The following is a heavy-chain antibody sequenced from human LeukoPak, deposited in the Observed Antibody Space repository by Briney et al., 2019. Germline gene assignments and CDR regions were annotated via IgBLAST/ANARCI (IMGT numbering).Heavy chain of an antibody. CDR3: AKVGKYSSSWFGYFHH. V-gene: IGHV3-48*03. CDR1: GFTFSSYE. Sequence: GGSLRLSCAASGFTFSSYEMNWVRQAPGKGLEWVSYISSSGSTIYYADSVKGRFTISRDNSKNTLYLQMNSLRAEDTAVYYCAKVGKYSSSWFGYFHHWGQGTLVTVSS. D-gene: IGHD6-13*01. CDR2: ISSSGSTI. J-gene: IGHJ1*01.